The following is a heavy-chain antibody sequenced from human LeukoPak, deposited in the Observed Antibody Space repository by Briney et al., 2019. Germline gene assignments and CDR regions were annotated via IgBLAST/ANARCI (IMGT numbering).Heavy chain of an antibody. J-gene: IGHJ4*02. CDR2: IYHSGST. Sequence: SETLSLTCAVSGGSISSGGYSWSWIRQPPGKGLEWIGYIYHSGSTYYNPSLKSRVTISVDRSKNQFSLKLSSVTAADTAVYYCASLGEYSSSDWGQGTLVTVSS. CDR1: GGSISSGGYS. CDR3: ASLGEYSSSD. D-gene: IGHD6-6*01. V-gene: IGHV4-30-2*01.